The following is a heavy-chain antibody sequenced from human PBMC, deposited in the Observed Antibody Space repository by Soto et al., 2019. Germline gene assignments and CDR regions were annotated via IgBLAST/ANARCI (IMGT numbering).Heavy chain of an antibody. CDR1: GFTFNNYA. CDR2: ISGTGGST. J-gene: IGHJ4*02. V-gene: IGHV3-23*01. CDR3: AKDRLGGNFDY. Sequence: EVQLLDSGGGLVQPGGSLRLSCAASGFTFNNYATNWVRQAPGKGLEWVATISGTGGSTYYADSVKGRFTISRDNSKNTLYLQMNSLRVEDTAVYYCAKDRLGGNFDYWGQGTQVTVSS.